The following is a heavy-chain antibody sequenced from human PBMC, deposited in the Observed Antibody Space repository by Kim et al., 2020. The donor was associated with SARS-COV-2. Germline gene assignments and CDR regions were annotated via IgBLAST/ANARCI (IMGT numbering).Heavy chain of an antibody. J-gene: IGHJ4*02. CDR2: ISSSSSYI. CDR1: GFTFSSYS. V-gene: IGHV3-21*01. Sequence: GGSLRLSCAASGFTFSSYSMNWVRQAPGKGLEWVSCISSSSSYIYQADSVKGRFTTSRDNAKNSLYLQMNSVRAEDTAVYYCARDYYDYVWGSYHHTSPNDYWGQGTLVTVSS. CDR3: ARDYYDYVWGSYHHTSPNDY. D-gene: IGHD3-16*02.